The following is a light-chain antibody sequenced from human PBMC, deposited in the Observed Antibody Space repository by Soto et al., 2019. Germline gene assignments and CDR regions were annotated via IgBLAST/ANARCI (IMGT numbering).Light chain of an antibody. CDR1: NSDVGGYNY. CDR2: EVS. V-gene: IGLV2-14*01. J-gene: IGLJ1*01. Sequence: QSALTQPASVSGSPGQSITISRTGTNSDVGGYNYVSWYQQHPGKAPKLIIYEVSNRPSGVSNRFSGSKSGNTASLIIYGLQTEDEADYYCKSYTSSRTLVFGTGTKVTVL. CDR3: KSYTSSRTLV.